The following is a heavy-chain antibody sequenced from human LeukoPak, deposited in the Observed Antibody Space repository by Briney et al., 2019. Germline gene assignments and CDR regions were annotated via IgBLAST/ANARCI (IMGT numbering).Heavy chain of an antibody. J-gene: IGHJ4*02. D-gene: IGHD3-10*01. CDR2: ISYDGSNK. CDR3: ASQRMRRFYGSGSYRDY. CDR1: GFTFSSYG. Sequence: GGSLRLSCAASGFTFSSYGMHWVRQAPGKGLEWVAVISYDGSNKYYADSVKGRFTISRDNSKNTLYLQMNSLRAEDTAVYYCASQRMRRFYGSGSYRDYWGQGTLVTVSS. V-gene: IGHV3-30*03.